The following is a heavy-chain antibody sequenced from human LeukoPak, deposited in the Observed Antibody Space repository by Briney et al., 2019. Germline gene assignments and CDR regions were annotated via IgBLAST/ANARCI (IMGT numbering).Heavy chain of an antibody. J-gene: IGHJ4*02. CDR3: VIWGDYNVLTGYYVPDY. CDR1: GFTFSNYA. CDR2: ITGSGTNR. Sequence: GGSLRLSCVASGFTFSNYAMSWVRQAPGKGLEWVSAITGSGTNRYYADSLKGRFTTSRDNSKNTVFLQMNSLRHEDTAIYYCVIWGDYNVLTGYYVPDYWGQGTLVTVAS. V-gene: IGHV3-23*01. D-gene: IGHD3-9*01.